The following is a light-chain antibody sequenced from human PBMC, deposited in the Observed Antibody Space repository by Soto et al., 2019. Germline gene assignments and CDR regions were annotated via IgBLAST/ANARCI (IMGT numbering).Light chain of an antibody. CDR2: DAS. V-gene: IGKV3-11*01. Sequence: EIVLTQSPATLSLSPRERATLSCRASQSVSSYLAWYQQRPGQAPRLLIYDASNRATGIPARFSGSGSGTDVTLTISSLEPEDVAVYYCQQRSNWPLTFGGGTKVEIK. J-gene: IGKJ4*01. CDR1: QSVSSY. CDR3: QQRSNWPLT.